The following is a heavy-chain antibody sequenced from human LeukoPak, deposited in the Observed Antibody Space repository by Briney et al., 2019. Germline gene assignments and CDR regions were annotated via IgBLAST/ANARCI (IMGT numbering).Heavy chain of an antibody. Sequence: SETLSLTCTVSGGSISGYYWSWIRQPPGKGLEWIGCIYYSGSSNYNPYLKSRVTISVDTSKNQFSLKLSSVTAADTAVYYCARGDYDSSDYFYPIDYWGQGTLVPVSS. V-gene: IGHV4-59*01. CDR2: IYYSGSS. D-gene: IGHD3-22*01. CDR3: ARGDYDSSDYFYPIDY. J-gene: IGHJ4*02. CDR1: GGSISGYY.